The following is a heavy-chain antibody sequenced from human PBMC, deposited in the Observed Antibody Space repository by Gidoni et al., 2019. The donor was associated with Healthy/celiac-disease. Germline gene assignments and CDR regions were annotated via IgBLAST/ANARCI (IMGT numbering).Heavy chain of an antibody. D-gene: IGHD3-10*01. CDR1: GFTFSSYG. Sequence: QVQLVASGGGVVQPGRSLRLSCAASGFTFSSYGMHWVRQAPGKGLEWVAVISYDGSNKYYADSVKGRFTISRDNSKNTLYLQMNSLRAEDTAVYYCARDRGVANFDYWGQGTLVTVSS. J-gene: IGHJ4*02. CDR3: ARDRGVANFDY. CDR2: ISYDGSNK. V-gene: IGHV3-30*03.